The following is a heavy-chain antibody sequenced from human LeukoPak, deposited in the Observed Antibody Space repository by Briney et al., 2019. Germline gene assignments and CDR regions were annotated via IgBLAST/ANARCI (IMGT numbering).Heavy chain of an antibody. CDR2: ISDSGGTT. Sequence: GGSLRLSCAAPGFTFSSYAMSWVRQAPGKGLEWVSVISDSGGTTYSADSVKGRFTISRDNSKNTLYLQMNSLRAEDTAAYYCAKERGNNGGNTNGYFDYWGQGTLVTVSS. CDR3: AKERGNNGGNTNGYFDY. D-gene: IGHD4-23*01. J-gene: IGHJ4*02. V-gene: IGHV3-23*01. CDR1: GFTFSSYA.